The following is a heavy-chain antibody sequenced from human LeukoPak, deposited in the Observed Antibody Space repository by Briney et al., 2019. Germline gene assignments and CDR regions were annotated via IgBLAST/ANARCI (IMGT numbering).Heavy chain of an antibody. V-gene: IGHV4-34*01. CDR3: ARRPPGTILPSAWCDP. D-gene: IGHD3-9*01. J-gene: IGHJ5*02. CDR1: GGSFSGYY. CDR2: INHSGST. Sequence: PSETLSLTCAVYGGSFSGYYWSWIRQPPGNGLEWIGEINHSGSTNYNPSLKSRVTISVDTSTNQFSLKLSSVTAADTAVYYCARRPPGTILPSAWCDPWGQGTLVTVSS.